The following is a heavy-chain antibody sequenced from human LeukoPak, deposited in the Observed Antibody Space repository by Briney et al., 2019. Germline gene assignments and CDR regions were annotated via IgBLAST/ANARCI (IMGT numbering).Heavy chain of an antibody. CDR3: TTDPYSNYRFDF. Sequence: GGSLRLSGAASGFTFSDAWMSWVRQAPGKGLEWVGRIKSKTYAGATDYAAPVKGRFTISRDDSENTLYLQMNSLRTEDTAVYFCTTDPYSNYRFDFWGQGTLVTVSS. CDR1: GFTFSDAW. D-gene: IGHD4-11*01. J-gene: IGHJ4*02. V-gene: IGHV3-15*01. CDR2: IKSKTYAGAT.